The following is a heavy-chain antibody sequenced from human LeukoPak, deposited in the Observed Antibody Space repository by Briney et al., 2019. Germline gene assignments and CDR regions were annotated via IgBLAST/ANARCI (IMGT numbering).Heavy chain of an antibody. CDR2: IKSKTDGGTT. D-gene: IGHD3-22*01. Sequence: GGSLRLSCAASGFTFSNAWMSWVRQAPGKGLEWVGRIKSKTDGGTTDYAAPVKGRFTISRDDSKNTLYPQMNSLKTEDTAVYYCTTVAMIVVVITFDIWGQGTMVTVSS. CDR3: TTVAMIVVVITFDI. CDR1: GFTFSNAW. J-gene: IGHJ3*02. V-gene: IGHV3-15*01.